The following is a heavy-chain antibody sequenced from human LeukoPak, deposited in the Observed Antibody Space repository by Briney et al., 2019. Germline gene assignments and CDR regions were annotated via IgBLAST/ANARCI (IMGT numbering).Heavy chain of an antibody. CDR1: GFTFSSYS. D-gene: IGHD3-10*01. CDR2: ISSSSSYI. CDR3: ARDSYGSGSFDY. V-gene: IGHV3-21*04. J-gene: IGHJ4*02. Sequence: GGSLRLSCAASGFTFSSYSMNWVRQAPGKGLEWVSSISSSSSYIYYADSVKGRFTISRDNAKNSLYLQVNSLRAEDTAVYYCARDSYGSGSFDYWGQGTLVTVSS.